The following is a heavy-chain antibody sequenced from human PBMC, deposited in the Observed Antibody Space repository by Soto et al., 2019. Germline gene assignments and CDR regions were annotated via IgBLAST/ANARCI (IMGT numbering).Heavy chain of an antibody. Sequence: ASVKVSCKASGYTFTSYGISWVRQAPGQGLEWMGWISAYNGSTNYAQKLQGRVTMTTDTSTSTAYMELRSLRSDDTAVSYCARRGGYSGYDPFDYWGQGTLVTVSS. CDR1: GYTFTSYG. CDR3: ARRGGYSGYDPFDY. D-gene: IGHD5-12*01. CDR2: ISAYNGST. J-gene: IGHJ4*02. V-gene: IGHV1-18*01.